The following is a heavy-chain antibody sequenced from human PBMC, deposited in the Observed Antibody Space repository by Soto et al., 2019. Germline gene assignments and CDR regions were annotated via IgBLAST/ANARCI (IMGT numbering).Heavy chain of an antibody. CDR3: ARAYCGGDCYSYYYYGMDV. V-gene: IGHV3-74*01. CDR2: INSDGSST. Sequence: SGGSLRLSCAASGFTFSSYWMHWVRQAPGKGLVWVSRINSDGSSTSYADSVKGRFTISRDNAKNTLYLQMNSLRAEDTAVYYCARAYCGGDCYSYYYYGMDVWGQGTTVTVSS. D-gene: IGHD2-21*02. CDR1: GFTFSSYW. J-gene: IGHJ6*02.